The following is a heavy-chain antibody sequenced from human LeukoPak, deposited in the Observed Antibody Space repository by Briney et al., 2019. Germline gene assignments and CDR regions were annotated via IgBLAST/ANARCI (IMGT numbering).Heavy chain of an antibody. V-gene: IGHV4-59*10. J-gene: IGHJ4*02. CDR1: GGSFSGYY. CDR2: IYTSGST. Sequence: SETLSLTCAVYGGSFSGYYWSWIRQPAGKGLEWIGRIYTSGSTNYNPSLKSRVTISVDTSKNQFSLKLSSVTAADTAVYYCARQPWILTIRGTIDYWGQGTLVTVSS. D-gene: IGHD5-24*01. CDR3: ARQPWILTIRGTIDY.